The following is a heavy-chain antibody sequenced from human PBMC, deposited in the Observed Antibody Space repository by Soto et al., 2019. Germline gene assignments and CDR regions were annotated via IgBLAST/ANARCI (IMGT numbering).Heavy chain of an antibody. D-gene: IGHD6-25*01. J-gene: IGHJ6*02. CDR1: GFTFDDYA. Sequence: PGGSLRLSCAASGFTFDDYAMHWVRQAPGKGLEWVSGISWNSGSIGYADSVKGRFTISRDNAKNSLYLQMNSLRAEDTALYYCAKAASSGYYYGMDVWGQGTTVTV. CDR3: AKAASSGYYYGMDV. CDR2: ISWNSGSI. V-gene: IGHV3-9*01.